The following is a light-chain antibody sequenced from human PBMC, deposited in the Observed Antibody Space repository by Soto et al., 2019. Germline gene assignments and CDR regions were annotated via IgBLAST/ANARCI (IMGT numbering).Light chain of an antibody. CDR1: SSDVGDYNY. CDR3: SSYAASNNFYFV. V-gene: IGLV2-8*01. Sequence: QSALTQPPSASGSPGQSVTISCTGTSSDVGDYNYVSWYQQYPGRAPKLMIYEVTKRPSGVPDRFSGSKSGNTASLTVSGLQAEDEADYYCSSYAASNNFYFVFGGGTKLTV. J-gene: IGLJ3*02. CDR2: EVT.